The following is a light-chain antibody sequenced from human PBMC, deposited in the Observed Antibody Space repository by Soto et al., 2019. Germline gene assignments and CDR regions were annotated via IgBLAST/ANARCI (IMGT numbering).Light chain of an antibody. CDR2: EVS. CDR3: SSYTSSSTL. J-gene: IGLJ3*02. Sequence: QSVLTQPASVSGSPGQSITISCTGTSSDVGGYKFVSWYQHHPGQAPKLIIYEVSYRPSGVSNRFSGSKSGNTASLTISGLQAEDEADYYCSSYTSSSTLFGGGTKLTVL. V-gene: IGLV2-14*01. CDR1: SSDVGGYKF.